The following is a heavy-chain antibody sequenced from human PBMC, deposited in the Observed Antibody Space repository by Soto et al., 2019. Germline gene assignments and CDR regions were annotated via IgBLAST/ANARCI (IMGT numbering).Heavy chain of an antibody. D-gene: IGHD3-22*01. CDR3: ARDLGDSSGF. J-gene: IGHJ4*02. CDR2: IIPIFGTA. CDR1: GGTFSNYA. V-gene: IGHV1-69*13. Sequence: ASVKVSCKASGGTFSNYAISWVRQAPGQGLEWMGGIIPIFGTANYAQKFQGRVTITADESTSTAYMELSSLRSEDTAVYYCARDLGDSSGFWGQGTLVTVSS.